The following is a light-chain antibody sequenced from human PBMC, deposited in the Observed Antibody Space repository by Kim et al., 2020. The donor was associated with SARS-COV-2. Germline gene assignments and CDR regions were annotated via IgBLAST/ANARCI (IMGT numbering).Light chain of an antibody. J-gene: IGLJ3*02. CDR1: SSDIGASDY. V-gene: IGLV2-14*03. CDR2: DVS. Sequence: GQSITISCTGTSSDIGASDYVSWYQQHPGKAPKLIISDVSNRPSGVSDRFSGSKSGSTASLTISGLQAEDEADYYCCSFTSTNTWVFGGGTKVTVL. CDR3: CSFTSTNTWV.